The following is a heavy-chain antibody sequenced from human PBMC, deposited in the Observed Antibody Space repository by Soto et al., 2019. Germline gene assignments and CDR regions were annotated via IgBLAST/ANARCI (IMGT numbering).Heavy chain of an antibody. CDR3: ARDFLEWLFFPGSTNYYYYYMDV. CDR1: GVTLSSYA. J-gene: IGHJ6*03. CDR2: ISSNGGST. D-gene: IGHD3-3*01. Sequence: HPGGSLRLSCAASGVTLSSYAMHWVRQAPRKGLEYVSAISSNGGSTYYANSVKGRFTISRDNSKNTLYLQMGSLRAEDMAVYYCARDFLEWLFFPGSTNYYYYYMDVWGKGTTVTVSS. V-gene: IGHV3-64*01.